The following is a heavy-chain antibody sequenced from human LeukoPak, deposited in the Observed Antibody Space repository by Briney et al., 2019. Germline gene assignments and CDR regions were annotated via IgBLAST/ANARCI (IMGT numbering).Heavy chain of an antibody. D-gene: IGHD3-10*01. V-gene: IGHV4-38-2*01. J-gene: IGHJ6*03. CDR1: GYSISSGYN. Sequence: SETLSLTCAVSGYSISSGYNWGWIRQPPGKGLEWIGIIYHSGSTYYNPSLKSRVTISVDTFKNQFSLKMSSVTAADTGVSYCASRGRDKARLGYYYYYMDVWGKGTTVTVSS. CDR2: IYHSGST. CDR3: ASRGRDKARLGYYYYYMDV.